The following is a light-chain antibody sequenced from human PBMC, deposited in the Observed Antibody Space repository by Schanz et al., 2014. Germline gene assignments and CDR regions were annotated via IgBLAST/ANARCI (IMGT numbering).Light chain of an antibody. Sequence: QSVLTQPASVSGSPGQSITISCTGTSSDIGDYNYVSWYQQHPGKAPKLMIYDVSNRPSGVSNRFSGSKSGNTASLTISGLQAEDEADYYCSSYTSSSTPWVFGGGTKLTVL. CDR2: DVS. CDR3: SSYTSSSTPWV. CDR1: SSDIGDYNY. V-gene: IGLV2-14*01. J-gene: IGLJ3*02.